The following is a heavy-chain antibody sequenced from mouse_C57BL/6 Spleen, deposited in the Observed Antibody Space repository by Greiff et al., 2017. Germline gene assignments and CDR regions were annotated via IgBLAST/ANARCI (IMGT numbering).Heavy chain of an antibody. Sequence: QVQLQQSGAELARPGASVKLSCKASGYTFTSYGISWVKQRTGQGLEWIGEIYPRSGNTYYNEKFKGKATLTADKSSSTAYMELRSLTSEDSAVYFCARLDYYGSSYGGDDWGQGTTLTVSS. CDR1: GYTFTSYG. CDR2: IYPRSGNT. J-gene: IGHJ2*01. V-gene: IGHV1-81*01. D-gene: IGHD1-1*01. CDR3: ARLDYYGSSYGGDD.